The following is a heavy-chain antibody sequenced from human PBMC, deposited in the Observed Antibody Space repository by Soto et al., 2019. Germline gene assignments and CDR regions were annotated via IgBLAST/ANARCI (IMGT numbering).Heavy chain of an antibody. Sequence: GGSLRLSCAASGFTFSSYAMSWVRQAPGKGLEWVSEISGSGNSTNYADSVKGRFTFSRDNSKNTLYLQVNSLRAEDTAVYYCAKSGPVTGPFDFWGQGTLVTVSS. J-gene: IGHJ4*02. V-gene: IGHV3-23*01. CDR2: ISGSGNST. CDR3: AKSGPVTGPFDF. CDR1: GFTFSSYA. D-gene: IGHD6-19*01.